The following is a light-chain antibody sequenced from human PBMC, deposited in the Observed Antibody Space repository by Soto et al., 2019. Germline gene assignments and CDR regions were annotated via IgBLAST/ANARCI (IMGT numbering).Light chain of an antibody. Sequence: EIVMTQSXATLSVSPGERATLSCRASQGVSSNLALYQQKPGQAPSLLIYGSSTRATGIPARFSGSGSGTEFTLTISSLQSEDFVVYCCQQYNNWPLTFGGVTKVAIK. J-gene: IGKJ4*01. CDR1: QGVSSN. CDR2: GSS. V-gene: IGKV3-15*01. CDR3: QQYNNWPLT.